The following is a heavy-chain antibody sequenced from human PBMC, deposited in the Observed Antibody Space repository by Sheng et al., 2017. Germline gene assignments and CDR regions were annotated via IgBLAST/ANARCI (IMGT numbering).Heavy chain of an antibody. CDR1: GFTFSNYR. CDR3: VRLGSWYPLRYLDL. Sequence: EEQLVESGGSLVLPGGSLRLSCVASGFTFSNYRMHWVRQAPGKGLQWVANLREDGNERNYVDSVKGRFTISRDNARDSLFLEMNSLGVEDTAIYYCVRLGSWYPLRYLDLWGLAPWS. V-gene: IGHV3-7*01. D-gene: IGHD6-13*01. J-gene: IGHJ2*01. CDR2: LREDGNER.